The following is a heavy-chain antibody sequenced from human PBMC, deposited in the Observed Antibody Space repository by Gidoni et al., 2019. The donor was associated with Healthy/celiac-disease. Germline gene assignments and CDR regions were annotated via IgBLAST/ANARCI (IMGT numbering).Heavy chain of an antibody. CDR2: IFSNDEK. V-gene: IGHV2-26*01. J-gene: IGHJ3*02. CDR1: GFSLSHARMG. Sequence: QVTLKESGPVLVKPTETLTLTCTVSGFSLSHARMGVSWLRQPPGKALEWLAHIFSNDEKSYSTSLKSRLTISKDTSKSQVVLTMTNMDPVDTATYYCARIIICGGDCYRSPPREHQENDAFDIWGQGTMVTVSS. D-gene: IGHD2-21*02. CDR3: ARIIICGGDCYRSPPREHQENDAFDI.